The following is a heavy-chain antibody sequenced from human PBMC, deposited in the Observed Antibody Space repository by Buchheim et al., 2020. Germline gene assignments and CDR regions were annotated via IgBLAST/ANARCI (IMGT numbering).Heavy chain of an antibody. CDR1: GGSISSSSYY. CDR2: IYYSGST. Sequence: QLQLQESGPGLVKPSETLSLTCTVSGGSISSSSYYWGWIRQPPGKGLEWIGSIYYSGSTYYNPSLKSRVTISVDTSKNQFSLKLSSVTAADTAVYYCARSYCSGGSCYAYYFDYWGQGTLVLSP. J-gene: IGHJ4*02. V-gene: IGHV4-39*01. D-gene: IGHD2-15*01. CDR3: ARSYCSGGSCYAYYFDY.